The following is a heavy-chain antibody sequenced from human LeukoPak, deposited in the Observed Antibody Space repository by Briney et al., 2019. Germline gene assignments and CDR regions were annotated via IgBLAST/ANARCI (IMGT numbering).Heavy chain of an antibody. CDR3: ARDYDSWFGELYPPVMFDY. J-gene: IGHJ4*02. D-gene: IGHD3-10*01. V-gene: IGHV1-18*01. CDR2: ISPYNGNT. CDR1: GYTFTTYG. Sequence: ASVKVSCKASGYTFTTYGISWVRQAPGQGLEWMGWISPYNGNTNYAQKLQGRVTMTTDTSTSTAYMELRSLRSDDTAVYYCARDYDSWFGELYPPVMFDYWGQGTLVTVSS.